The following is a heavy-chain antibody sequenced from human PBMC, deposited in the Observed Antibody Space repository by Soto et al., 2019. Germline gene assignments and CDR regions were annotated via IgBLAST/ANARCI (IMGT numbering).Heavy chain of an antibody. Sequence: PGGSLGLSCPASGFTFSNYGMHWVRQGPAKGLEWVAVISYDGINKFSADSVKGRFTISRDNSKNTLYLQMNSLRAEDTAVYYCVRDRTPTIFGDAFDIWGQGSMVTGSS. CDR2: ISYDGINK. CDR3: VRDRTPTIFGDAFDI. V-gene: IGHV3-30*03. J-gene: IGHJ3*02. D-gene: IGHD3-3*01. CDR1: GFTFSNYG.